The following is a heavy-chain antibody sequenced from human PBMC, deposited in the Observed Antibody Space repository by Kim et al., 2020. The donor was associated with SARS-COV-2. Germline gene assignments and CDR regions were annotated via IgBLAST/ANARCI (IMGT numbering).Heavy chain of an antibody. CDR2: ISGGGGNT. CDR1: GFTFSSYA. J-gene: IGHJ4*02. V-gene: IGHV3-23*01. CDR3: AKDKGLGGGSCYSC. Sequence: GGSLRLSGAASGFTFSSYAMIWVRQAPGKGLEWVSAISGGGGNTYYADSCKGRFTISRDNSKNTLNLQMHTLRAEDTSIYYCAKDKGLGGGSCYSCWGPGTLVTGSS. D-gene: IGHD2-15*01.